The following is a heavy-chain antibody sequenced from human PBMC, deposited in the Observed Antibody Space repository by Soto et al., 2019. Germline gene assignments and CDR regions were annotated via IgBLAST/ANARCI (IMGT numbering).Heavy chain of an antibody. CDR3: ARAARYCTNGVCYNPNPRGDYFDY. CDR2: IYYSGST. Sequence: QVQLQESGPGLVKPSQTLSLTCTVSGGSISSGGYYWSWIRQHPGKGLEWIGYIYYSGSTYYNPSLKSRVTISVATSKNQFALKLSSVTAADTAVYYCARAARYCTNGVCYNPNPRGDYFDYWGKGTLVTVSS. V-gene: IGHV4-31*03. J-gene: IGHJ4*02. D-gene: IGHD2-8*01. CDR1: GGSISSGGYY.